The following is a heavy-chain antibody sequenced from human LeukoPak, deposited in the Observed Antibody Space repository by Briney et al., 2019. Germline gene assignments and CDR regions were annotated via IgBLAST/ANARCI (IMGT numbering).Heavy chain of an antibody. CDR2: ISWNDDK. Sequence: ESGPTLLYPTPSLTLTCTFSGFSLRSPRVGVGWIRQPPGKALEWLSLISWNDDKLYNSSLKSRVTITQDTSNNQVVLTVSSMHPVDTATYYCAHRPKEIWGGWHNWGQGTLVSVSS. CDR1: GFSLRSPRVG. D-gene: IGHD3-16*01. V-gene: IGHV2-5*01. CDR3: AHRPKEIWGGWHN. J-gene: IGHJ4*02.